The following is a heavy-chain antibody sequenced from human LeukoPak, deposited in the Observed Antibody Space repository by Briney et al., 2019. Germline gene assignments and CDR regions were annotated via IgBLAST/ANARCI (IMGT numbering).Heavy chain of an antibody. D-gene: IGHD6-19*01. Sequence: PGGSLRLSCAASGFTLSTYAMHWVRQAPGKGLEWVAVISYDGSNKYYADSVKGRFTFSRDNSKNTLYLQMNSLRAEDTALYYCASGGIAVAGYFDYWGQGTLVTVSS. J-gene: IGHJ4*02. CDR1: GFTLSTYA. CDR2: ISYDGSNK. V-gene: IGHV3-30*03. CDR3: ASGGIAVAGYFDY.